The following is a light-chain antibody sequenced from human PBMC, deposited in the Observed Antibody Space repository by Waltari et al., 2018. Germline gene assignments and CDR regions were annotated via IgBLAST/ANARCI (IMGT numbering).Light chain of an antibody. CDR2: EVY. J-gene: IGLJ1*01. Sequence: HSALTQPASVSGSLGQSITIPCTGTISDVGTYYLVSWYQQHPGRAPKLMIHEVYKRPSGISSRFSASKSGATASLTISGLRAEDEADYYCCSYGGPSTPYVFGTGTKVTVL. V-gene: IGLV2-23*02. CDR3: CSYGGPSTPYV. CDR1: ISDVGTYYL.